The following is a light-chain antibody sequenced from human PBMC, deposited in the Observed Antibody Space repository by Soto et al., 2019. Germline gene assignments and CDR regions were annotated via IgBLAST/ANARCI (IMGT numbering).Light chain of an antibody. Sequence: QSVLTQSDSVSGSPGQSVTISCTGTSRDVGGYNYVSWYQQHPGKAPKLMIYEVSKRPSGVPDRFSGSKSGNTASLTVSGLQAEDEADYYCSSYAGSNNHVVFGGGTKLTVL. V-gene: IGLV2-8*01. CDR3: SSYAGSNNHVV. CDR2: EVS. CDR1: SRDVGGYNY. J-gene: IGLJ2*01.